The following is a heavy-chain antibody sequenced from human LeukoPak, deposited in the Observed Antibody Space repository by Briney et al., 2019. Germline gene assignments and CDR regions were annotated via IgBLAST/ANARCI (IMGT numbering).Heavy chain of an antibody. J-gene: IGHJ6*02. D-gene: IGHD5-12*01. Sequence: GASVKVSCKASGYTFTGYYMHWVRQAPGQGLEWMGWINPNSGGTNYAQKFQGRVTMTRDTSISTAYMELSRLRSDDTAVYYCARGDDIVATKHYYYYGMDVWGQGTTVTVSS. V-gene: IGHV1-2*02. CDR3: ARGDDIVATKHYYYYGMDV. CDR2: INPNSGGT. CDR1: GYTFTGYY.